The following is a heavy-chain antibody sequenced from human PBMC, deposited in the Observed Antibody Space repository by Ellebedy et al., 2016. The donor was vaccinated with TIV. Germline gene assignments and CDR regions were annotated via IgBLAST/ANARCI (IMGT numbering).Heavy chain of an antibody. J-gene: IGHJ4*02. D-gene: IGHD3-10*01. V-gene: IGHV3-7*01. CDR2: IKQDGSDK. Sequence: GESLKISXAASGFTFSNAWMSWVRQAPGKGLEWVANIKQDGSDKYYVDSVKGRFTISRDNAKNSLYLQMNSLRVEDTAVYYCARKLVEYWGQGTLVTVSS. CDR1: GFTFSNAW. CDR3: ARKLVEY.